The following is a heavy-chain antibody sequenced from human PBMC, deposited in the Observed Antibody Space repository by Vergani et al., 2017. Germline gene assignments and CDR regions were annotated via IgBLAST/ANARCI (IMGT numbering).Heavy chain of an antibody. Sequence: QVPPVQSGAEVKRPGASVKVSCKAPGNRFTAYCMHWVREAPGQGLEWMGRINLNNGDTQYAPKFQGRVTMTRDTSISTGYKELNSLRSDDTAVYYCATNDRARQPPGGYWGQGSLVTVSS. CDR2: INLNNGDT. J-gene: IGHJ4*02. D-gene: IGHD1-14*01. CDR1: GNRFTAYC. V-gene: IGHV1-2*06. CDR3: ATNDRARQPPGGY.